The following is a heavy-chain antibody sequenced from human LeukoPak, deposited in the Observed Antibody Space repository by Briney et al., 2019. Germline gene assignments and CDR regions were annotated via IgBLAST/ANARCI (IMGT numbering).Heavy chain of an antibody. CDR1: GFTFSSYG. Sequence: GGSLRLSCAASGFTFSSYGMHWVRQAPGKGLEWVAVIWYDGSNKYYADSVKGRFTISRDNSKNTLYLQMNSLRAEDTAVYYCARDLSDYSXYDGVVYWGQGTXVTVSS. D-gene: IGHD4-11*01. V-gene: IGHV3-33*01. J-gene: IGHJ4*02. CDR2: IWYDGSNK. CDR3: ARDLSDYSXYDGVVY.